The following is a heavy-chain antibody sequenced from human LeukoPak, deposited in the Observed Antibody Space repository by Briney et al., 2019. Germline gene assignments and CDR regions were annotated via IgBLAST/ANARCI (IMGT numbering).Heavy chain of an antibody. J-gene: IGHJ3*02. D-gene: IGHD2-2*01. CDR2: IYYGGST. CDR3: TRRGIGYCSSTSCPDAFDI. Sequence: SETLSLTCIVSGGSISSSSYYWGWIRQPPGEGLEWVGSIYYGGSTYYNPSLKSRVTISVDTSKNQFSLKLSSVTAADTAVYHCTRRGIGYCSSTSCPDAFDIWGQGTIVTVSS. CDR1: GGSISSSSYY. V-gene: IGHV4-39*01.